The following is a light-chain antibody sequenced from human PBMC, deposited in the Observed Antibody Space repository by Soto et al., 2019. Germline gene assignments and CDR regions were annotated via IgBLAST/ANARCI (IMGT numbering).Light chain of an antibody. V-gene: IGKV3-20*01. CDR3: QQYANSRT. Sequence: EIVLTQSPGTLSLSPGERATLSCRASQSVNINYFAWYQQKSGQAPGLLIYGTSNRASGIPDRFSGSGSGTDFTLSISGLEPEDFAVYFCQQYANSRTFGQGTKVDIK. J-gene: IGKJ1*01. CDR2: GTS. CDR1: QSVNINY.